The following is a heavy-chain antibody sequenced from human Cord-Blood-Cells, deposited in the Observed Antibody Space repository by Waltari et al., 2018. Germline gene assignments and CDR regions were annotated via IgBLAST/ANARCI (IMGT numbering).Heavy chain of an antibody. Sequence: QVQLVQSGAEVKKPGSSVKVSCKASGGTFSRYAISWVRQAPGQGLEWMGGIIPIFGTANYAQKFQGRVTITADESTSTAYMELSSLRSEDTAVYYCGGYRAAAGPFDYWGQGTLVTVSS. J-gene: IGHJ4*02. CDR3: GGYRAAAGPFDY. D-gene: IGHD6-13*01. CDR2: IIPIFGTA. CDR1: GGTFSRYA. V-gene: IGHV1-69*01.